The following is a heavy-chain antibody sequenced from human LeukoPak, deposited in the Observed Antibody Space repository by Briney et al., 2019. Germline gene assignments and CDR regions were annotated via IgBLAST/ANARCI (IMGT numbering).Heavy chain of an antibody. CDR3: ARDGVAGAGHDY. D-gene: IGHD6-19*01. Sequence: PGGSLRLSCAASGFTFSSYGMHWVRQAPGKGLEWVAVIWHDGSNKYYADSVKGRFTISRDNSKNTLYLQMNSLRAEDTAVYYCARDGVAGAGHDYWGQGTLVTVSS. J-gene: IGHJ4*02. CDR2: IWHDGSNK. V-gene: IGHV3-33*01. CDR1: GFTFSSYG.